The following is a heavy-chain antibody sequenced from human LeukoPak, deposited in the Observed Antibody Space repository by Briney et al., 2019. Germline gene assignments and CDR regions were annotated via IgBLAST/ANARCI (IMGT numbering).Heavy chain of an antibody. V-gene: IGHV1-8*01. D-gene: IGHD3-22*01. CDR1: GYTFTSYG. J-gene: IGHJ4*02. Sequence: GASVKVSCKASGYTFTSYGINWVRQATGQGLEWMGWMNPNSGNTGYAQKFQGRVTMTRNTSISTAYMELSSLRSEDTAVYYCARGTYYYDSSGYYPFDYWGQGTLVTVSS. CDR3: ARGTYYYDSSGYYPFDY. CDR2: MNPNSGNT.